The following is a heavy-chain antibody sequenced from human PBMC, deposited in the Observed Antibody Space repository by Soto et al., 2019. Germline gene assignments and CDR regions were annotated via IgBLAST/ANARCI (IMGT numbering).Heavy chain of an antibody. CDR3: ASRSPGFHSSFDY. Sequence: GGSLRLSCAASGFPFSTHWMYWVRQAPGKGPVWVSRINSDGSDSSYAASVRGRFTISRDNAESTLFLQMNTLRVDDTAVYYCASRSPGFHSSFDYWGQGSLVTVSS. CDR1: GFPFSTHW. J-gene: IGHJ4*02. V-gene: IGHV3-74*01. D-gene: IGHD6-19*01. CDR2: INSDGSDS.